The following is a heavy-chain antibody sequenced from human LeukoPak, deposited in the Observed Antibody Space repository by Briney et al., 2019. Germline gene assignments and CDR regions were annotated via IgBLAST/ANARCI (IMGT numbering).Heavy chain of an antibody. J-gene: IGHJ5*02. CDR2: IIHSGST. V-gene: IGHV4-34*12. Sequence: PSETLSLTCAVYGGSFNDYYWNWIRQPPGKGLEWIGEIIHSGSTHYNPSLKSRVTISVDTSKNQFSLKLTSVTAADTAVYYCARDRRRQQLLHGWFDPWGQGTLVTVSS. CDR1: GGSFNDYY. CDR3: ARDRRRQQLLHGWFDP. D-gene: IGHD6-13*01.